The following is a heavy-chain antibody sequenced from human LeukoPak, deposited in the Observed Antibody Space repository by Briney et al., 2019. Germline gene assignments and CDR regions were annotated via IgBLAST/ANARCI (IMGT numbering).Heavy chain of an antibody. V-gene: IGHV4-31*03. Sequence: PSETLSLTCTVSGGSISSGGYYWSWIRQHPGKGLEWIGYIYYSGSTYYNPSLKSRVTISVDTSKNQFSLKLSSVTAADTAVYYYARTGQPQLRFLEWFRPWFDPWGQGTLVTVSS. CDR1: GGSISSGGYY. D-gene: IGHD3-3*01. CDR2: IYYSGST. J-gene: IGHJ5*02. CDR3: ARTGQPQLRFLEWFRPWFDP.